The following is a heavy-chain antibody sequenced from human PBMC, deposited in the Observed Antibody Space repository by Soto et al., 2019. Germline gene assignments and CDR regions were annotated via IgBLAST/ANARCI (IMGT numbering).Heavy chain of an antibody. Sequence: QVQLQESGPGLVKPSQTLSLTCTVSGGSISSGDYYWSWIRQPPGKGLECIGYIDYRGSTYYNPSLKSRVNISVDTSKNQFSLNLNSVTAADTAVYFCARGGQCSGGSCYRNWFVPWGQGTPVTVSS. CDR1: GGSISSGDYY. J-gene: IGHJ5*02. CDR3: ARGGQCSGGSCYRNWFVP. V-gene: IGHV4-30-4*01. D-gene: IGHD2-15*01. CDR2: IDYRGST.